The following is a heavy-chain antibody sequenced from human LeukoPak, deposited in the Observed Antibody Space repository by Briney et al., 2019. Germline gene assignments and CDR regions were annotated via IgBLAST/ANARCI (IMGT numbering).Heavy chain of an antibody. D-gene: IGHD1-14*01. CDR2: IKQDGSEK. J-gene: IGHJ6*03. Sequence: GRSLRLSCAASGFIFSSYWMSWVRQAPGKGLEWVANIKQDGSEKYYVDSVKGRFTISRDNAKNSLYLQMNSLRAEDTAVYYCARVGPWVNPDYYYYMDVWGKGTTVTVSS. CDR1: GFIFSSYW. V-gene: IGHV3-7*01. CDR3: ARVGPWVNPDYYYYMDV.